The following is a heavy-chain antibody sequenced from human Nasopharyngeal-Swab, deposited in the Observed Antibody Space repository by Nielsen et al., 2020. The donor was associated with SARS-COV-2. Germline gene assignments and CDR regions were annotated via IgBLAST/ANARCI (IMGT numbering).Heavy chain of an antibody. CDR2: ISHYGST. V-gene: IGHV4-34*01. CDR1: GGSISGYY. Sequence: SETLSLTCAVYGGSISGYYWSWIRQPPGKGLEWIGEISHYGSTNYNPSLKSRVTISVDTSKNQFSLKLSSVTAADTAMYYCARLWGSLPGYGDSYGDAFDIWGQGTMVTVSS. J-gene: IGHJ3*02. CDR3: ARLWGSLPGYGDSYGDAFDI. D-gene: IGHD4-17*01.